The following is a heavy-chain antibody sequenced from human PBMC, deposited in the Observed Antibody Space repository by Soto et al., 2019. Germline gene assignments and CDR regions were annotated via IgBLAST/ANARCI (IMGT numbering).Heavy chain of an antibody. J-gene: IGHJ4*02. V-gene: IGHV4-61*01. Sequence: PSETLSLTCTVSGDSVSSGSYYWTWIRQPPGKGLEWIGYIYYTGSTKYNPSLKSRVTISVDRSKNQFSLNLSSWTAAETAVYYCVRDYDFWSGFFHWGQGTLVTVSS. CDR3: VRDYDFWSGFFH. D-gene: IGHD3-3*01. CDR2: IYYTGST. CDR1: GDSVSSGSYY.